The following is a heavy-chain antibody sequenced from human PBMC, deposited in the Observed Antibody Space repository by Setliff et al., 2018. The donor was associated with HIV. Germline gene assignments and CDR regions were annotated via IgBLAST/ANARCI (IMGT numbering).Heavy chain of an antibody. D-gene: IGHD5-18*01. V-gene: IGHV4-39*07. Sequence: ETLSLTCTVSGGSISSSSYYWGWVRQPPGKGLEWIGCMYYSGSTYYTPSLKSRITISLDTSKNQFSLRMRSVTAADTAVYYCARVFVDTAVLRVLEYYFDSWGRGTLVTVSS. CDR3: ARVFVDTAVLRVLEYYFDS. CDR2: MYYSGST. J-gene: IGHJ4*02. CDR1: GGSISSSSYY.